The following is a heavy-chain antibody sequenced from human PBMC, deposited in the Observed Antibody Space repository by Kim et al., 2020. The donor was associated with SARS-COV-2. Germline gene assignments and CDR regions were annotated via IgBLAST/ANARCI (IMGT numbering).Heavy chain of an antibody. Sequence: NYAKKFQGRVTMTRDTSISTAYMELSRLRADDTAVYYCARSRYGSGSYSKYWGQGTLVTVSS. D-gene: IGHD3-10*01. CDR3: ARSRYGSGSYSKY. J-gene: IGHJ4*02. V-gene: IGHV1-2*02.